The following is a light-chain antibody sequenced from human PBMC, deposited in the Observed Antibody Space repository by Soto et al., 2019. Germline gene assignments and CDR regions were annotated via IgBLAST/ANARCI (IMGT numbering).Light chain of an antibody. J-gene: IGKJ4*01. CDR1: QSVSSY. Sequence: EIVLTQSPATLSLSPGERATLSCRASQSVSSYLAWFQQKPGQAPRLLIYDASNRATGIPARFSGSGSGTDFTLTISSLEPEEFAVYFCQQHSTWPTFGGGTKVEIK. CDR2: DAS. V-gene: IGKV3-11*01. CDR3: QQHSTWPT.